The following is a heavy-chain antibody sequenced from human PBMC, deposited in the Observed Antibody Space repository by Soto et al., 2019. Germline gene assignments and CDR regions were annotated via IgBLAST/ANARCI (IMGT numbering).Heavy chain of an antibody. CDR3: AKYVYRGDWHSGAHNWFDP. V-gene: IGHV4-31*03. D-gene: IGHD2-21*02. Sequence: SETLSLTCTVSGGSISSGGYYWSWIRQHPGKGLEWIGYIYYSGSTYYNPSLKSRVTISVDTSKNQFSLKLSSVTAADTAVYYCAKYVYRGDWHSGAHNWFDPWGQGTLVTVYS. CDR1: GGSISSGGYY. J-gene: IGHJ5*02. CDR2: IYYSGST.